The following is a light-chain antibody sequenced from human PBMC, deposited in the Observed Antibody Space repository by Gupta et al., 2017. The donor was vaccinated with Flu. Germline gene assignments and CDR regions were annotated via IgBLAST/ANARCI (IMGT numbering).Light chain of an antibody. CDR3: QQYKNGHRGWFT. CDR1: QSVSSK. J-gene: IGKJ3*01. CDR2: GES. V-gene: IGKV3-15*01. Sequence: ELVITQSPATLSVSPVERPNLSCRASQSVSSKLAWYQQQSGQAPMRRIYGESTRATGSKARCRGSGEGTEGTITIISLQLEDCEVYYCQQYKNGHRGWFTFGHGTKVDIK.